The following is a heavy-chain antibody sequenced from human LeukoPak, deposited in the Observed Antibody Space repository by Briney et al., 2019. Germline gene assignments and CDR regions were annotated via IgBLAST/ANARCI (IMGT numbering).Heavy chain of an antibody. CDR3: ARVFGTVVVAATPSHYGMDV. D-gene: IGHD2-15*01. Sequence: GRALRVSCAASGFTFSSYGMHWVRQAPGKGLEGGAVIWYEGSNKYYADSVKGRVTISRDNSTTTLSLPMTRLRAEDTAVYYCARVFGTVVVAATPSHYGMDVWGPGTPVTVSS. V-gene: IGHV3-33*01. J-gene: IGHJ6*02. CDR2: IWYEGSNK. CDR1: GFTFSSYG.